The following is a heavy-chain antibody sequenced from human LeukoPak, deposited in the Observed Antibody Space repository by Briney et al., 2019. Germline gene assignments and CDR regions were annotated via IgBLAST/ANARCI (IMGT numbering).Heavy chain of an antibody. Sequence: GGSLRLSCTASGFTFTSYWMNWVRQAPGKGLEWVANIKQDGSETYYADSVKGRFTISRDNAKNSLYLQMNSLRAEDTALYYCAKDTWYSSSWFDYWGQGTLVTVSS. V-gene: IGHV3-7*03. D-gene: IGHD6-13*01. CDR2: IKQDGSET. CDR3: AKDTWYSSSWFDY. CDR1: GFTFTSYW. J-gene: IGHJ4*02.